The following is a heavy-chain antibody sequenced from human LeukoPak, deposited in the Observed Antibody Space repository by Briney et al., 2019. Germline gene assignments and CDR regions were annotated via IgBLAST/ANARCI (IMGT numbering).Heavy chain of an antibody. J-gene: IGHJ4*02. CDR2: ISAYNGNT. V-gene: IGHV1-18*01. Sequence: GASVKVSCKASGYTFTSYGISWVRQAPGQGLEWMGWISAYNGNTNYAQKLQGRVTMTTDTSTSTAYMELRSLRSDDTAVYYCARADSVITFGGTIVIPDSWGQGTLVTVSS. CDR3: ARADSVITFGGTIVIPDS. D-gene: IGHD3-16*02. CDR1: GYTFTSYG.